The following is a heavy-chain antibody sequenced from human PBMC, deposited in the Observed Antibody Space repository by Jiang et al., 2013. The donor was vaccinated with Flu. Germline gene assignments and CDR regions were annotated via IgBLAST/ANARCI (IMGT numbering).Heavy chain of an antibody. D-gene: IGHD2-2*01. CDR3: ARGSPAPDY. Sequence: PRSRVTISVDTSKNQFSLKLSSVTAADTAVYFCARGSPAPDYWGQGTLVTVSS. V-gene: IGHV4-59*09. J-gene: IGHJ4*02.